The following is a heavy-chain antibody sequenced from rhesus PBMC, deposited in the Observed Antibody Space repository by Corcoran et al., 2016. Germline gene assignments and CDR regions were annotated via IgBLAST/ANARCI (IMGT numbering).Heavy chain of an antibody. D-gene: IGHD6S26*01. Sequence: QVQLQESGPGLVKPSETLSLTCAVSGYSISRGYGWGWIRQPPGKGLEWIGQIFGGTGPTYNNPSLKSRVTVSKDTSKNQFSLRLTSVTAADTAVYYCLSSGWSGFWGQGVLVTVSS. CDR1: GYSISRGYG. V-gene: IGHV4-127*01. CDR2: IFGGTGPT. CDR3: LSSGWSGF. J-gene: IGHJ4*01.